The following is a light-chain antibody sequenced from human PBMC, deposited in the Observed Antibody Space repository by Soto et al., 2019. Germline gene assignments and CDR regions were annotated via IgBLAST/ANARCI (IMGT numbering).Light chain of an antibody. CDR1: SSDVGAYNF. CDR2: DVS. Sequence: QSALTQPASVSGSRGQSITISCTGTSSDVGAYNFVSWYQQHPGKLPKLMIFDVSRRPSGVSDRFSGSKSGNTASLTISRIQAEDEGHYYSSSYTSSSTHVFGRGTKLTVL. V-gene: IGLV2-14*03. J-gene: IGLJ1*01. CDR3: SSYTSSSTHV.